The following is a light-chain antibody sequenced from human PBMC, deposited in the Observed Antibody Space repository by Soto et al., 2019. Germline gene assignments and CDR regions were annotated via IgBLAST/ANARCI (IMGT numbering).Light chain of an antibody. CDR1: TGAVTSGHY. J-gene: IGLJ2*01. Sequence: QTVVTQEPSLIVSPGGTVTLTCVSSTGAVTSGHYPYWFQQKPGQAPRTLIYDTSNKHSWTPARFSGSLLGGKAALTLSGAQPEDEAEYYCLLSYSGAHVVFGGGTKVTVL. CDR3: LLSYSGAHVV. CDR2: DTS. V-gene: IGLV7-46*01.